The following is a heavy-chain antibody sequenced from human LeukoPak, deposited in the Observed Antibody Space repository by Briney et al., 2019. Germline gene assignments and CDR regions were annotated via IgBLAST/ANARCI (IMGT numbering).Heavy chain of an antibody. CDR2: IYTTGST. D-gene: IGHD1-26*01. CDR1: GGSINNYY. Sequence: SETLSLTCTVSGGSINNYYWSWIRQPAGKGLEWIGRIYTTGSTNYNPSLKSRITMSVDTSKNQFSLKLSPVTAADTAVYYCARSGSYSGPYVYWGQGTVVTVSS. J-gene: IGHJ4*02. V-gene: IGHV4-4*07. CDR3: ARSGSYSGPYVY.